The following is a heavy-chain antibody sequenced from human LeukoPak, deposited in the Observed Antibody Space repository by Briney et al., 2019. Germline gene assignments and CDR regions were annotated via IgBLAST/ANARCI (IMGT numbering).Heavy chain of an antibody. Sequence: SETLSLTCSVSGGSISSSSYYWGWIRQSPGKGLEWIGSIYYSGSTYYNPSLKSRVTISVDTSKKQFSLKLSSVTAADTAVYYCARVGYSIYWGQGTLVTVSS. CDR2: IYYSGST. CDR3: ARVGYSIY. V-gene: IGHV4-39*01. D-gene: IGHD6-13*01. CDR1: GGSISSSSYY. J-gene: IGHJ4*02.